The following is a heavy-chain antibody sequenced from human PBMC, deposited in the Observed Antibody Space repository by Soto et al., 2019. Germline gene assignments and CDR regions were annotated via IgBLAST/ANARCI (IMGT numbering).Heavy chain of an antibody. D-gene: IGHD4-4*01. CDR2: IYNSGTT. CDR3: ARVSMSTVSWGFDP. J-gene: IGHJ5*02. V-gene: IGHV4-59*01. CDR1: GDSITSNH. Sequence: SETLSLTCAVSGDSITSNHWNWIRQPPGRGLEWIGYIYNSGTTKYNPSLKSRVIISVDTSKNQLSLKLGSVTAADTAVYYCARVSMSTVSWGFDPWGQGTLVTVSS.